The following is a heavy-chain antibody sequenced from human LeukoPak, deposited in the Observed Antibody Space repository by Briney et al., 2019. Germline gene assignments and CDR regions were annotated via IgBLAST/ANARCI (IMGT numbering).Heavy chain of an antibody. Sequence: GGSLRLSCAASGFTFSSYGMHWVRQAPGKGLEWVAFIRYDGSNKYYADSVKGRFTISRDNAKNSLYLQMNSLRAEDTAVYYCTRFGDYYDSSGYDDYWGQGTLVTVSS. CDR2: IRYDGSNK. J-gene: IGHJ4*02. D-gene: IGHD3-22*01. V-gene: IGHV3-30*02. CDR3: TRFGDYYDSSGYDDY. CDR1: GFTFSSYG.